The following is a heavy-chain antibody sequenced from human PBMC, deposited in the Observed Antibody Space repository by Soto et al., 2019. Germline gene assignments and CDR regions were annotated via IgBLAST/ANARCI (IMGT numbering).Heavy chain of an antibody. J-gene: IGHJ4*02. CDR2: IYHSGST. CDR3: ARTGDIFRYTAMDYYFDY. CDR1: GGSISSSNW. V-gene: IGHV4-4*02. D-gene: IGHD5-18*01. Sequence: PSETLSLTCAVSGGSISSSNWWSWARQPPGKGLEWIGKIYHSGSTNYNPSLKSRVTISVDKSKNQFSLKLSSVTAADTAVYYCARTGDIFRYTAMDYYFDYWGQGTLVTVSS.